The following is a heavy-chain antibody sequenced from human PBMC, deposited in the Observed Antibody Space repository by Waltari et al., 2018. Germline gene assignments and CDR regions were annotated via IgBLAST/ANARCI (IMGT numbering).Heavy chain of an antibody. D-gene: IGHD6-25*01. CDR2: ISYDGSNK. CDR1: GFTFSSYA. Sequence: QVQLVESGGGVVQPGRSLRLSCAASGFTFSSYAMHWVRQAPGKGLEWVAVISYDGSNKYYADSVKGRFTISRDNSKNTLYLQMNSLRAEDTAVYYCASSPRRPPGRTMDVWGQGTTVTVSS. V-gene: IGHV3-30-3*01. CDR3: ASSPRRPPGRTMDV. J-gene: IGHJ6*02.